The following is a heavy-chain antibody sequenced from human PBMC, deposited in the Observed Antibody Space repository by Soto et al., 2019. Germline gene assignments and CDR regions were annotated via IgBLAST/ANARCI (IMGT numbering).Heavy chain of an antibody. V-gene: IGHV1-69*01. CDR3: AREVAAAGDNYYYFDY. Sequence: QVQLVQSGAEVKKPGSSVKVSCKASGGTFSSYAISWVRQAPGQGLEWMGGIIPIFGTANYAQKFQGRVTISADESTSTAYMELSSLRSEDTAVYYCAREVAAAGDNYYYFDYWGQGTLVTVSS. J-gene: IGHJ4*02. CDR2: IIPIFGTA. CDR1: GGTFSSYA. D-gene: IGHD6-13*01.